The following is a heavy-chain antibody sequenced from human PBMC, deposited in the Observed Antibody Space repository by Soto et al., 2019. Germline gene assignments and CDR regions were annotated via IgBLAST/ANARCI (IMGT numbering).Heavy chain of an antibody. V-gene: IGHV1-69*05. CDR2: IIPPFATP. Sequence: QVLLVQSGAEVKKPGSSVKVSCKTSGGTFSSFAISWVRLAPGQGLEWMGVIIPPFATPTYALKFQGRVSFTXXESTRTAYMELSSLRSEDTAVYYCARDRVMRGNSYYYGMDVWGQGTTVTVSS. CDR3: ARDRVMRGNSYYYGMDV. D-gene: IGHD2-21*01. CDR1: GGTFSSFA. J-gene: IGHJ6*02.